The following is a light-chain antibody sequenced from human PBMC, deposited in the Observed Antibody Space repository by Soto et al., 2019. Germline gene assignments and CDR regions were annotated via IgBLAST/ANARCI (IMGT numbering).Light chain of an antibody. V-gene: IGKV1-27*01. CDR2: AAS. CDR1: QGISNY. Sequence: DIQMTQSPSSLSASVGDRGTITFRASQGISNYLAWYQQNTGKVPKILIYAASTLQSGVPSRFSGSGSGTDITLNISSLQPEYVATYYCQNYNSAPLTFGGGNKVEIK. CDR3: QNYNSAPLT. J-gene: IGKJ4*01.